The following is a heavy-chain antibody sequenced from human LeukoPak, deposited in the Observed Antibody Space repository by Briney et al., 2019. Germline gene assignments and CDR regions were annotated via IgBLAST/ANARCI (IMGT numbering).Heavy chain of an antibody. Sequence: GGSLRLSCAAFGFTFSKFYMNWVRQAPGKGLEWVSSISGSTTYIYYTDSVKGRFTVSRDNARNSLYLQMNGLAAEDTAVYYRARALGVTTGYYFDYWGQGILVTVSS. CDR1: GFTFSKFY. CDR2: ISGSTTYI. V-gene: IGHV3-21*01. D-gene: IGHD4-17*01. CDR3: ARALGVTTGYYFDY. J-gene: IGHJ4*02.